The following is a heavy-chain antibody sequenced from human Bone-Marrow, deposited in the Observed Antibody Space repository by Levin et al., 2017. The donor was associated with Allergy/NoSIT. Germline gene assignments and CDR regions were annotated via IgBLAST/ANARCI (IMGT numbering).Heavy chain of an antibody. CDR2: ISGSDTTT. CDR1: GFTFSTHA. D-gene: IGHD3-10*01. V-gene: IGHV3-23*01. CDR3: AKGLSAATPHYYDV. Sequence: GGSLRLSCAASGFTFSTHAMSWLRQAPGKGLEWVSAISGSDTTTYYAASVKGRFTISRDISKNALYLQMSSLRGDDTAIYYCAKGLSAATPHYYDVWGQGTMVTVSS. J-gene: IGHJ3*01.